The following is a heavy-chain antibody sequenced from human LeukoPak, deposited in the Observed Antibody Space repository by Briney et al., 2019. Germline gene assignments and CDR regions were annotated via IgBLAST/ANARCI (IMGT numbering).Heavy chain of an antibody. CDR3: ARVRAAAMGKDNWFDP. D-gene: IGHD2-2*01. CDR2: IYTSGST. Sequence: SETLSLTCTVSGGSITSYDWSWIRQPAGKGLEWIGRIYTSGSTNYNPSLKSRVTMSVDTSKNQFSLKLSSVTAADTAVYYCARVRAAAMGKDNWFDPWGQGTLVTVSS. CDR1: GGSITSYD. J-gene: IGHJ5*02. V-gene: IGHV4-4*07.